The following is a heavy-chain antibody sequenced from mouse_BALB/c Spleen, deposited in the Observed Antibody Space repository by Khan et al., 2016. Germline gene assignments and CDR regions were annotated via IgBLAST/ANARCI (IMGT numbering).Heavy chain of an antibody. CDR3: ARTPTAYYAMDY. D-gene: IGHD1-2*01. CDR1: GYSITSDYA. J-gene: IGHJ4*01. Sequence: EVELVESGPGLVKPSQSLSLTCTVTGYSITSDYAWNWIRQFPGNKLEWMGYIIYSGSTRYYPSLKSRISVTRDTSKNHFFLQLNSVTTEDTATYYCARTPTAYYAMDYWGQGTSVTVSS. CDR2: IIYSGST. V-gene: IGHV3-2*02.